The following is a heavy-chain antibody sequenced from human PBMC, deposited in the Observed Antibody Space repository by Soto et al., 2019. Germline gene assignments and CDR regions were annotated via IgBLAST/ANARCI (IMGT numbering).Heavy chain of an antibody. CDR3: AKDPERVGATGSFDY. Sequence: PGGSLRLSCAASGFTFSSYGMHWVRQAPGKGLEWVAVISYDGSNKYYADSVKGRFTISRDNSKNTLYLQMNSLRAEDTAVYYCAKDPERVGATGSFDYWGQGTLVTVS. J-gene: IGHJ4*02. D-gene: IGHD1-26*01. V-gene: IGHV3-30*18. CDR1: GFTFSSYG. CDR2: ISYDGSNK.